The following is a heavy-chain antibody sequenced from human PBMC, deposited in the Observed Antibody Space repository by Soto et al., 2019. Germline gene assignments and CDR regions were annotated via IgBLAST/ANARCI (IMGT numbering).Heavy chain of an antibody. Sequence: QVQLVQSGAEVMRPGASVKVSCKASGYSFTSLHFNWVRQATGQGLEWIGWMNPHSGETGYAQRFQGRVTMTRDIALSTDYMELRSLTSHDTAVYFCAIGCPGPVDHWCQGTLVTVST. CDR2: MNPHSGET. J-gene: IGHJ4*02. D-gene: IGHD3-10*01. CDR3: AIGCPGPVDH. CDR1: GYSFTSLH. V-gene: IGHV1-8*01.